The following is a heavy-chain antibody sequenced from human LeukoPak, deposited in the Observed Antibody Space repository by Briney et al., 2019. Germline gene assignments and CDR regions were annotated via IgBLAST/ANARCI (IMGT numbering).Heavy chain of an antibody. D-gene: IGHD4-17*01. CDR1: GFTFSSYW. CDR2: IKQDGSEK. J-gene: IGHJ4*02. V-gene: IGHV3-7*03. CDR3: ARSFSDDYGDYEDY. Sequence: GGSLRLSCAASGFTFSSYWMSWVRQAPGKGLEWVANIKQDGSEKYYVDSVKGRFTISRDNAKNSLYLQMNSLRAEDTALYYCARSFSDDYGDYEDYWGQGSLVTVSS.